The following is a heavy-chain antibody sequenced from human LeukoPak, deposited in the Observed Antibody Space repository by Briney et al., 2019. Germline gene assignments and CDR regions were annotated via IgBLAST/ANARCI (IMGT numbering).Heavy chain of an antibody. CDR2: ISWNSGSI. D-gene: IGHD2-2*02. CDR1: GFTFSSYS. J-gene: IGHJ4*02. V-gene: IGHV3-9*01. Sequence: GGSLRLSCAASGFTFSSYSMNWVRQAPGKGLEWVSGISWNSGSIGYADSVKGRFTISRDNAKNSLYLQMNSLRAEDTALYYCAKAYCSSTSCYTFDYWGQGTLVTVSS. CDR3: AKAYCSSTSCYTFDY.